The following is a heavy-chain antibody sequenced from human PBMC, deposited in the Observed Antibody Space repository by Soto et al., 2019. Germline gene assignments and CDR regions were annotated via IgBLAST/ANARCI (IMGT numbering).Heavy chain of an antibody. Sequence: QEQLVQSGAEVKKPGASVKVSCKTSGYTFTDYDINWVRQATGQGLEWIGWMNPNSGETGYAQKFQGRVTMTRRASLSTAYLELSSLRSEETAVYYCARVAVAARPRWYNWFDPWGQGTLVTVSS. CDR2: MNPNSGET. CDR1: GYTFTDYD. CDR3: ARVAVAARPRWYNWFDP. J-gene: IGHJ5*02. V-gene: IGHV1-8*01. D-gene: IGHD2-15*01.